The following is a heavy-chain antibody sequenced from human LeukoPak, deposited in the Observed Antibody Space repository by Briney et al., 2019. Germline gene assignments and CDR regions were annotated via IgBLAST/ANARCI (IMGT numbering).Heavy chain of an antibody. CDR3: ARVLGDGYSDY. D-gene: IGHD5-18*01. J-gene: IGHJ4*02. V-gene: IGHV4-59*08. Sequence: SETLSLTCTVSGGSISSYYWSWIRQPPGKGLDWIGYIYYNGNTNYNPSLKSRVTISVDTSKNQFSLNLSPVTAADTAVYYCARVLGDGYSDYWGQGTLVTVSS. CDR1: GGSISSYY. CDR2: IYYNGNT.